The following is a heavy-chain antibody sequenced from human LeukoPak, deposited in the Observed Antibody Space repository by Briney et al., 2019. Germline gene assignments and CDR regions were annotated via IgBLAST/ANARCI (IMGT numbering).Heavy chain of an antibody. CDR3: VRRGDASSGWGDHDH. CDR1: GFTFNRNA. V-gene: IGHV3-23*01. Sequence: GGSLRLSCAASGFTFNRNAISWVRQAPGKGLEWVSTIGGSGDKTFYADSVKGRITISRDNSKNMLHLQMSSLTGEDTALYYCVRRGDASSGWGDHDHWGQGALVTVSS. CDR2: IGGSGDKT. D-gene: IGHD6-19*01. J-gene: IGHJ4*02.